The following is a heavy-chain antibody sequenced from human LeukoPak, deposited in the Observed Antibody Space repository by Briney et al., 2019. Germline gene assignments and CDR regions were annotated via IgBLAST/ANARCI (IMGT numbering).Heavy chain of an antibody. V-gene: IGHV4-34*01. J-gene: IGHJ4*02. CDR1: GGSFSGYY. CDR2: INHSGST. D-gene: IGHD5-12*01. Sequence: PSETLSLTCAVYGGSFSGYYWSSIRQPPGKGLEWIGEINHSGSTNYNPSLKSRVTISVDTSKNRFSLKLSSVTAADTAVYYCARVAEMATITSYFDYWGQGTLVTVSS. CDR3: ARVAEMATITSYFDY.